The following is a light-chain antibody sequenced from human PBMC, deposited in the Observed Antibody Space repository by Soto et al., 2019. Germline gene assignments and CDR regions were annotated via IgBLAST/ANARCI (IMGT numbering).Light chain of an antibody. CDR3: QQSYGTPLT. CDR2: AAS. V-gene: IGKV1-39*01. Sequence: DMEMTQSPSSLSASVGDRVTITCRASQSISNYLNWYQHKPGKVPKLLIYAASSLQSGVPTRFSGRGSGTDFTLTINRLQTEDFATYYCQQSYGTPLTFGGGTKIEIK. J-gene: IGKJ4*01. CDR1: QSISNY.